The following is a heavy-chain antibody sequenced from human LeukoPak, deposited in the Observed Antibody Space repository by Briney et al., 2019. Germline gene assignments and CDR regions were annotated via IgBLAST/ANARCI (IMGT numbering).Heavy chain of an antibody. CDR2: ISYDGSNK. D-gene: IGHD5-24*01. J-gene: IGHJ4*02. CDR1: GFTFSSYG. CDR3: AKETRRRDGID. V-gene: IGHV3-30*18. Sequence: GGSLRLSCAASGFTFSSYGMHWVRQAPGKGLEWVAVISYDGSNKYYADSVKGRFTISRDNSKNTLYLQMNSLRAVDTAVYYCAKETRRRDGIDWGQGTLVTVSS.